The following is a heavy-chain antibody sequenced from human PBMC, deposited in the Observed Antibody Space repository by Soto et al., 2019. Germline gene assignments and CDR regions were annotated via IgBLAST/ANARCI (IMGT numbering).Heavy chain of an antibody. J-gene: IGHJ5*02. V-gene: IGHV4-59*01. CDR1: GDSISRYY. CDR2: VHNSGNT. D-gene: IGHD2-21*02. CDR3: ARNQCLTARCFNWFDP. Sequence: QVQLQESGPGLVKPSETLSLTCTVSGDSISRYYWSWIRQPPGKGLEWIGHVHNSGNTNYNPSLKRRVTISXXTXKXXFALKLSSVTAADTAMYYCARNQCLTARCFNWFDPWGQGTLVTVSS.